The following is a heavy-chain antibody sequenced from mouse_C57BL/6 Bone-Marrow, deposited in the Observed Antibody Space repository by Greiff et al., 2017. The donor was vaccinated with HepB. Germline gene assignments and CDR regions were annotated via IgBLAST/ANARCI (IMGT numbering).Heavy chain of an antibody. J-gene: IGHJ1*03. CDR1: GYTFTDYY. Sequence: VQLKESGPVLVKPGASVKMSCKASGYTFTDYYMNWVKQSHGKGLEWIGVINPYNGGTSYNQKFKGKATLTVDKSASTAYMELNSLASEDSVVYYWARSGNWYFDVWGTGTTVTVSS. V-gene: IGHV1-19*01. D-gene: IGHD1-1*02. CDR2: INPYNGGT. CDR3: ARSGNWYFDV.